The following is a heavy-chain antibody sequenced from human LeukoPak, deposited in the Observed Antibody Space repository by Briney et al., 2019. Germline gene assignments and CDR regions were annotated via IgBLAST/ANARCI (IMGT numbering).Heavy chain of an antibody. CDR1: RYTFTGYY. Sequence: GASVKVSCKASRYTFTGYYMHWVRQAPGQGLEWMGWINPNSGGTNYAQKFQGRVTMTRDTSTSTAYMELSRLRSDDTAVYYCARDRAVATIGGVDYWGQGTLVTVSS. D-gene: IGHD5-12*01. J-gene: IGHJ4*02. CDR2: INPNSGGT. CDR3: ARDRAVATIGGVDY. V-gene: IGHV1-2*02.